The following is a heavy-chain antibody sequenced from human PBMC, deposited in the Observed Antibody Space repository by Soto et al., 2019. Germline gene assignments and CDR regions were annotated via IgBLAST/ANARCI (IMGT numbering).Heavy chain of an antibody. CDR1: GFIFESFG. V-gene: IGHV3-23*01. CDR2: ISGSGFKK. Sequence: GGSLRLSCAASGFIFESFGMSWVRQAPGKGLEWISSISGSGFKKYYADSVKGRFTISRDNSKSTVYLELNNLSAEDTAVYHCAKNQGVELVPLATVDWFDPWGQGSVVTVSS. J-gene: IGHJ5*02. CDR3: AKNQGVELVPLATVDWFDP. D-gene: IGHD1-26*01.